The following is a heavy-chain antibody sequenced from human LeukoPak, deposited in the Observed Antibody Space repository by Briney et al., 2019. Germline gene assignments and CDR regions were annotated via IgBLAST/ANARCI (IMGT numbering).Heavy chain of an antibody. CDR2: IKQDGSEK. Sequence: GGSLRLSCAASGFTFSSYWMSWVRQAPGKGLEWVANIKQDGSEKYYVDSVKGRFTISRDNAKNSLYLQMNSLRAEDTAVYYCARDEPDSGSYPIDYWGQGTLVTVSS. CDR1: GFTFSSYW. D-gene: IGHD1-26*01. V-gene: IGHV3-7*01. J-gene: IGHJ4*02. CDR3: ARDEPDSGSYPIDY.